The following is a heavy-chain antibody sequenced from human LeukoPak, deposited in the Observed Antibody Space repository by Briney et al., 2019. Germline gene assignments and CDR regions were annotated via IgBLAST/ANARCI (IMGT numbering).Heavy chain of an antibody. CDR2: INPNSGGT. Sequence: ASVKVSCKASGYTFTGYYMHWVRQAPGQGLEWMGWINPNSGGTNYAQKFQGRVTMTRDTSISTAYMELSRLRSDDTAVYYCARLVGYRVVPAAMGYFDLWGRGTLVTVSS. J-gene: IGHJ2*01. D-gene: IGHD2-2*01. CDR1: GYTFTGYY. CDR3: ARLVGYRVVPAAMGYFDL. V-gene: IGHV1-2*02.